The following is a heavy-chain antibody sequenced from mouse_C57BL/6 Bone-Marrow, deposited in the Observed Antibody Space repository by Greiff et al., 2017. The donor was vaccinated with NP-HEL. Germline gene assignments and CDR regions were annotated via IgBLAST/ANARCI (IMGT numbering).Heavy chain of an antibody. V-gene: IGHV1-62-3*01. CDR2: IDPNSGGT. Sequence: VQLQQPGAELVKPGASVKLSCKASGYTFTSYWMHWVKQRPGRGLEWIGRIDPNSGGTNYNEKFKSKATLTVDKSSSTAYMQLSSLTSEDSAVYYCASYYGSSSPYYFDYWGQGTTLTVSS. D-gene: IGHD1-1*01. J-gene: IGHJ2*01. CDR3: ASYYGSSSPYYFDY. CDR1: GYTFTSYW.